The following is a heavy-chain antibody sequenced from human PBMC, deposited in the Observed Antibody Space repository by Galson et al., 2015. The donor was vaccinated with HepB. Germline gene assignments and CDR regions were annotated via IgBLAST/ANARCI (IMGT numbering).Heavy chain of an antibody. Sequence: SLRLSCAASGFTFSDYYMSWIRQAPGKGLEWVSYISSSSSYTNYADSVKGRFTISRDNAKNSLYLQMNSLRAEDTAVYYCARTISGRELRNAFDIWGQGTMVTVSS. CDR1: GFTFSDYY. CDR2: ISSSSSYT. CDR3: ARTISGRELRNAFDI. D-gene: IGHD1-26*01. V-gene: IGHV3-11*03. J-gene: IGHJ3*02.